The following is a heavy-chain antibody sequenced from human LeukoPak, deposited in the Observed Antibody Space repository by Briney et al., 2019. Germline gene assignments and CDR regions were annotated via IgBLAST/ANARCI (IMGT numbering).Heavy chain of an antibody. D-gene: IGHD3-10*01. Sequence: SETLSLTCTVSGGSISSSSYYWGWIRQPPGKGLEWIGSIYYSGSTYYNPSLKSRVTISVDTSKNQFSLKLSSVTAADTAVYYCAREVLLWFGELSRPGWFDPWGQGTLVTVSS. J-gene: IGHJ5*02. CDR3: AREVLLWFGELSRPGWFDP. V-gene: IGHV4-39*01. CDR2: IYYSGST. CDR1: GGSISSSSYY.